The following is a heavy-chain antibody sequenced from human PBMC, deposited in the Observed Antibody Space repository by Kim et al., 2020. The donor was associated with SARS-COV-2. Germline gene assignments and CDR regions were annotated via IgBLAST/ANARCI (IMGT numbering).Heavy chain of an antibody. V-gene: IGHV3-30*02. CDR3: AKDYHTIFGVACDY. D-gene: IGHD3-3*01. Sequence: ADSVKGRFTISRDNSKNTLYLQMNSLRAEDTAVYYCAKDYHTIFGVACDYWGQGTLVTVSS. J-gene: IGHJ4*02.